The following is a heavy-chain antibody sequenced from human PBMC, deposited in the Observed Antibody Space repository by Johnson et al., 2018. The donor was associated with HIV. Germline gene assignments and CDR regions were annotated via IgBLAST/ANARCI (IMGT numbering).Heavy chain of an antibody. CDR3: ARDGRDLVTRGSFDI. CDR1: GFTFSSYW. J-gene: IGHJ3*02. V-gene: IGHV3-74*01. Sequence: MQLVESGGGLVQPGGSLRLSCAASGFTFSSYWMHWVRQAPGKGLVWVSRINSDGSSTSYADSVKGRFTISRDNAKNTLYLQMNSLRAEDTAVYYCARDGRDLVTRGSFDIWGQGTMVTVSS. D-gene: IGHD3-9*01. CDR2: INSDGSST.